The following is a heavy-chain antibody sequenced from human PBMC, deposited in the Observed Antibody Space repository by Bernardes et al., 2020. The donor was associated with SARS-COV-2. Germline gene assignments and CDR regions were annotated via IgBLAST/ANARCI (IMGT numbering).Heavy chain of an antibody. CDR2: IIPIFGTA. V-gene: IGHV1-69*13. CDR3: ARDQGSAMTTVTGHFDY. CDR1: GGTFSSYA. J-gene: IGHJ4*02. Sequence: SVKVSCKASGGTFSSYAISWVRQAPGQGLEWMGGIIPIFGTANYAQKFQGRVTITADESTSTAYMELSSLRSEDTAVYYCARDQGSAMTTVTGHFDYWGQGTLVTVSS. D-gene: IGHD4-17*01.